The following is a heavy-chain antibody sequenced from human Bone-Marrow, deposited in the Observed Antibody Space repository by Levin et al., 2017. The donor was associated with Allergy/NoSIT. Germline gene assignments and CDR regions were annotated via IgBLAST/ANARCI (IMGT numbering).Heavy chain of an antibody. Sequence: PGGSLRLSCTASGFNFGGYAMSWVRQAPGKGLEWLVFIRSRAYSRTAEYAASVKGRFTMSRDDSQNIAYLEMNDLRIEDTATYYCARNPPNVEMAATYFDSWGPGTLVTVSS. D-gene: IGHD5-24*01. CDR2: IRSRAYSRTA. V-gene: IGHV3-49*04. J-gene: IGHJ4*02. CDR3: ARNPPNVEMAATYFDS. CDR1: GFNFGGYA.